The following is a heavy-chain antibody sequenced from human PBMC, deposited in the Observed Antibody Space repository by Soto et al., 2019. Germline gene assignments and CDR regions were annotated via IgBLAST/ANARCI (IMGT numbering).Heavy chain of an antibody. CDR3: ARDEIRFSWAYGMDV. D-gene: IGHD3-3*01. CDR2: ISYDGSNK. Sequence: VQLVESGGGVVQPGRSLRHSCAASGFTFSSYAMHWVRQAPGKGLEWVAVISYDGSNKYYADSVKGRFTISRDNFKNSLYLQMNSLRAEDTAVYYCARDEIRFSWAYGMDVWVQGTTVTVSS. CDR1: GFTFSSYA. J-gene: IGHJ6*02. V-gene: IGHV3-30-3*01.